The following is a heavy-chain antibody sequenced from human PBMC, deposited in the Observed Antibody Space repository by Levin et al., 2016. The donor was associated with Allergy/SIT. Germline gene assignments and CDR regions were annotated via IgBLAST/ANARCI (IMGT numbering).Heavy chain of an antibody. J-gene: IGHJ4*02. CDR1: GFTFSSYW. Sequence: GESLKISCAASGFTFSSYWMHWVRQAPGKGLVWVSRINSDGSSTSYADSVKGRFTISRDNAKNTLYLQMNSLRAEDTAVYYCATSPRARWFDYWGQGTLVTVSS. V-gene: IGHV3-74*01. CDR3: ATSPRARWFDY. D-gene: IGHD4-23*01. CDR2: INSDGSST.